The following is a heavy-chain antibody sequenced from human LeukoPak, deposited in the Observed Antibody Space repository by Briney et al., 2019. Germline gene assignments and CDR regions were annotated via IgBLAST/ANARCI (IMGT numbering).Heavy chain of an antibody. J-gene: IGHJ6*02. D-gene: IGHD4-17*01. CDR1: WFTFSNYA. Sequence: PGGSLRLSCAASWFTFSNYAMSWVRQAPGKGLEWVSSIRGNGARTDYADSVKGRFTISRDNSKNTLYLQMNSLRAEDTAVYYCAKHQQIYGDSLMDVWGQGTTVTVSS. V-gene: IGHV3-23*01. CDR3: AKHQQIYGDSLMDV. CDR2: IRGNGART.